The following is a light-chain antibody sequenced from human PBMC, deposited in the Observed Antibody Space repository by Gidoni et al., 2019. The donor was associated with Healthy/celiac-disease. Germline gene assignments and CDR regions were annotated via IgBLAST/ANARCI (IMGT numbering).Light chain of an antibody. CDR3: QKYNSAPWT. CDR2: AAS. J-gene: IGKJ1*01. CDR1: QGISNY. Sequence: DIQMTHSPSSLSASVGDRVTIPCRAIQGISNYLAWYQQKPGKVPKLLIYAASTLQSGVPSRFSGSGSGTDFTLTISSLQAEDVATYYCQKYNSAPWTFGQGTKVEIK. V-gene: IGKV1-27*01.